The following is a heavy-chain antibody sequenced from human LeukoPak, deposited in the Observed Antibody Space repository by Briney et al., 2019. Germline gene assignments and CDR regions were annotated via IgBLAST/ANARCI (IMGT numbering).Heavy chain of an antibody. CDR2: ISGSGGST. J-gene: IGHJ4*02. Sequence: PGGSLGLSCAASGFTFSSYWMSWVRQAPGKGLEWVSAISGSGGSTYYADSVKGRFTISRDNSKNTLYLQMNSLRAEDTAVYYCAKVPYGDYSTRLGNDYWGQGTLVTVSS. CDR3: AKVPYGDYSTRLGNDY. CDR1: GFTFSSYW. V-gene: IGHV3-23*01. D-gene: IGHD4-17*01.